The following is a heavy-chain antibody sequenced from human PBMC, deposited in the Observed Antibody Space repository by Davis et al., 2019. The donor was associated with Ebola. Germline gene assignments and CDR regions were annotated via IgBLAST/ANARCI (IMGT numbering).Heavy chain of an antibody. CDR2: ISSSSSYI. CDR1: GFTFSSYS. CDR3: ARDQGALLRFLEWASWDWFDP. Sequence: GGSLRLSCAASGFTFSSYSMNWVRQAPGKGLEWVSSISSSSSYIYYADSVKGRFTISRDNAKNSLYLQMNSLRAEDTAVYYCARDQGALLRFLEWASWDWFDPWGQGTLVTVSS. D-gene: IGHD3-3*01. V-gene: IGHV3-21*01. J-gene: IGHJ5*02.